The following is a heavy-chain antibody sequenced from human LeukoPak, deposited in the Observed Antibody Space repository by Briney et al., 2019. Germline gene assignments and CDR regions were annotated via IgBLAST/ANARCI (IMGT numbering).Heavy chain of an antibody. CDR1: GFTFSSYS. J-gene: IGHJ6*03. D-gene: IGHD6-19*01. Sequence: GGSLRLSCAASGFTFSSYSMNWVRQAPGKGLEWVSSISSSSSYIYYADSEKGRFTISRDNAKNSLYLQMNSLRAEDTAVYYCARDRIAVALNYYYYMDVWGKGTTVTVSS. V-gene: IGHV3-21*01. CDR2: ISSSSSYI. CDR3: ARDRIAVALNYYYYMDV.